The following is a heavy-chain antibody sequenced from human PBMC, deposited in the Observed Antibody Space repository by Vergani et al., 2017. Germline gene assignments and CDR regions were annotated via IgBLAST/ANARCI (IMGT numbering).Heavy chain of an antibody. J-gene: IGHJ4*02. CDR1: ESSFISNE. D-gene: IGHD2-21*01. CDR2: INPIDSKI. Sequence: EVMLVQSGAEVKKPGESLKISCKYSESSFISNEIAWVRQMSGKGLQWMGNINPIDSKIAYSPSFQGQAIMSLDKSITTAYLQWRSLKASDTAIYYCTRHVPCGDGACLRFDHWGQGTQGTVSS. V-gene: IGHV5-51*01. CDR3: TRHVPCGDGACLRFDH.